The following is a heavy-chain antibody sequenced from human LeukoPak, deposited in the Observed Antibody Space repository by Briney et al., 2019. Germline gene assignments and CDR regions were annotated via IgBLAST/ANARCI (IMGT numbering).Heavy chain of an antibody. J-gene: IGHJ4*02. Sequence: PSETLSLTCTVSGGSISNYYWSWIRQPPGKGLEWIGYIYYSGSTYYNPSLKSRVTISVDTSKNQFSLKLSSVTAADTAVYYCARDDDYGSGSSDYWGQGTLVTVSS. CDR2: IYYSGST. CDR1: GGSISNYY. V-gene: IGHV4-59*12. D-gene: IGHD3-10*01. CDR3: ARDDDYGSGSSDY.